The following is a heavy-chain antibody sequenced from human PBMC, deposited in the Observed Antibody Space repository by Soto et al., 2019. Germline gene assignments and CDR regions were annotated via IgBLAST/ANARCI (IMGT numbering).Heavy chain of an antibody. CDR2: IYSGGST. V-gene: IGHV3-66*01. CDR3: ARAPKALGTAHVLPGGMDV. CDR1: GFTVSSNY. D-gene: IGHD1-7*01. Sequence: EVQLVESGGGLVQPGGSLRLSCAASGFTVSSNYMSWVRQAPGKGLEWVSVIYSGGSTYYADSVKGRFTISRDNSKNTLYLQMNSLRAEDTAVYYCARAPKALGTAHVLPGGMDVWGQGTTVTVSS. J-gene: IGHJ6*02.